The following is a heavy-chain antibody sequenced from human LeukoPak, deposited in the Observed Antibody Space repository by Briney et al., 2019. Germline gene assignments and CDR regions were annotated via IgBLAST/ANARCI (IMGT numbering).Heavy chain of an antibody. CDR1: GYRFTSYW. Sequence: GESLKISCKGSGYRFTSYWIGWVRQMPGKGLEWMGIIYPGDSDTRYSSSFQGQVTISADKSISTAYLQWSSLKASDTAMYYCARKNCGGDCGDGFDIWGQGTMVTVS. V-gene: IGHV5-51*01. CDR3: ARKNCGGDCGDGFDI. D-gene: IGHD2-21*02. CDR2: IYPGDSDT. J-gene: IGHJ3*02.